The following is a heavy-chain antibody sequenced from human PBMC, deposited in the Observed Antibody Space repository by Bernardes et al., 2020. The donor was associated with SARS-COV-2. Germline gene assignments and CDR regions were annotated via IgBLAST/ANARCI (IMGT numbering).Heavy chain of an antibody. CDR3: ARGPPVSSWYTPVTYFDY. CDR2: INYGGST. CDR1: GGCFSGYY. J-gene: IGHJ4*02. V-gene: IGHV4-34*01. Sequence: SDPLPLMCAVCGGCFSGYYWSWMRQPPGKGLEWIGEINYGGSTNYNPSLKSRVTISLDTSKNQFSLKVTSVTAADTAVYYCARGPPVSSWYTPVTYFDYWGQGTLVTVSS. D-gene: IGHD6-13*01.